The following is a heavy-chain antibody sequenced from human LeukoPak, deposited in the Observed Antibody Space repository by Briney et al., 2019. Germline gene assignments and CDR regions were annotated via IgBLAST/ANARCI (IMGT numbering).Heavy chain of an antibody. CDR3: AIAYGLDV. CDR2: INGDGSDR. V-gene: IGHV3-7*03. Sequence: GGSLRLSCAASGFTFTNFWMSWDRQAPGKGLEWVANINGDGSDRYYMDSLKGRFTISRDNAKNSLYLQMNSLRVEDTAIYYCAIAYGLDVWGQGTTVTVSS. J-gene: IGHJ6*02. CDR1: GFTFTNFW.